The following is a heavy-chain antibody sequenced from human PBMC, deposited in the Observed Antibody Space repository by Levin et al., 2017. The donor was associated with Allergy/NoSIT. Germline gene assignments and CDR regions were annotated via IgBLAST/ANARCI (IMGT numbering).Heavy chain of an antibody. J-gene: IGHJ4*02. CDR1: GFSFSSYW. V-gene: IGHV3-7*04. CDR2: IKQDGSEK. CDR3: ARLITMVRGVIIRALNIDY. D-gene: IGHD3-10*01. Sequence: GGSLRLSCAASGFSFSSYWMSWVRQAPGKGLEWVANIKQDGSEKYYVDSVKGRFTISRDNAKNSLYLQMNSLRAEDTAVYYCARLITMVRGVIIRALNIDYWGQGTLVTVSS.